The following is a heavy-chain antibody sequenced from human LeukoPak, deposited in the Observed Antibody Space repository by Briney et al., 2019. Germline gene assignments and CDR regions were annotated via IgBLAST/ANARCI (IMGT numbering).Heavy chain of an antibody. D-gene: IGHD2-2*01. CDR1: GYTFTGYY. CDR3: ARGGEVVPIVEDAFDF. J-gene: IGHJ3*01. Sequence: ASVKVSCKTSGYTFTGYYIHWMRQVAGQGLEWMGCINPNSGNTHYRQEIQGRVTMTRDTSITTAYKDLSGLTSGDTAVYFCARGGEVVPIVEDAFDFWGQGTLVIVSS. CDR2: INPNSGNT. V-gene: IGHV1-2*02.